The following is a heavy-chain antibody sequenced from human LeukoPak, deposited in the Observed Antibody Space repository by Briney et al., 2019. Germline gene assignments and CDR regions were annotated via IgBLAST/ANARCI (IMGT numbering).Heavy chain of an antibody. Sequence: GGSLRLSCAASGFTFRNYGMNWVRQAPGKGLEWVSYISSTSNNIAYADSVKGRFTISRDNVKNSLYLQINSLRVEDTSVYYCARGGAARPDYWGQGTLVTVSS. D-gene: IGHD6-6*01. CDR3: ARGGAARPDY. CDR2: ISSTSNNI. V-gene: IGHV3-48*04. J-gene: IGHJ4*02. CDR1: GFTFRNYG.